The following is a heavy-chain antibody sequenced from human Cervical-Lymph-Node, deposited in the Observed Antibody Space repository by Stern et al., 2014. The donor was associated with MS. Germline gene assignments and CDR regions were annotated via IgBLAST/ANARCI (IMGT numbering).Heavy chain of an antibody. CDR2: VVVGSGNT. CDR1: GFTFTSSA. D-gene: IGHD3-22*01. Sequence: QLLQPGPEVKKPGTSVKVSCKASGFTFTSSAVQWVRQARGQRLEWIGLVVVGSGNTNDAQKFQERVTITRDMSTSTAYMELSSLRSEDTAVYYCAAINDYYDSSGYDAFDIWGQGTMVTVSS. J-gene: IGHJ3*02. V-gene: IGHV1-58*01. CDR3: AAINDYYDSSGYDAFDI.